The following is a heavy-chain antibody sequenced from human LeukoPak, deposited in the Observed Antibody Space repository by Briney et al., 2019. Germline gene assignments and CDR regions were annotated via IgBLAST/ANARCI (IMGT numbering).Heavy chain of an antibody. J-gene: IGHJ4*02. CDR1: GFTFSSYW. CDR2: INSDGSGT. CDR3: ARVGRSDYYDSSGYYHDYYHFDY. Sequence: GGSLRLSCAASGFTFSSYWMHWVRQAPGKGLVWVSRINSDGSGTAYADSVKGRFTISRDNAKNTLHLQMNSLRAEDTAVYYCARVGRSDYYDSSGYYHDYYHFDYWGQGTLVTVSS. V-gene: IGHV3-74*01. D-gene: IGHD3-22*01.